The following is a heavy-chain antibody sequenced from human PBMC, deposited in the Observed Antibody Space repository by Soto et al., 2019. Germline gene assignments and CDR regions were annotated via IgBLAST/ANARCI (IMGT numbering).Heavy chain of an antibody. CDR3: ARDLVPRSGWWDWFDP. D-gene: IGHD6-19*01. Sequence: QVQLVQSGAEVKKPGASVKVSCKASGYTFTSYGISWVRQAPGQGLEWMGWISAYNGNTNYAQKLQGKVTMTTDSSTSTAYMELRSLRSDDTAVYYCARDLVPRSGWWDWFDPWGQGTLVTVSS. CDR1: GYTFTSYG. CDR2: ISAYNGNT. J-gene: IGHJ5*02. V-gene: IGHV1-18*01.